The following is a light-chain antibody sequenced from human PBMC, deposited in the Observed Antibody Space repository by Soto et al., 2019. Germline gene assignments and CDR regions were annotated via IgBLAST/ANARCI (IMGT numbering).Light chain of an antibody. CDR2: WAS. CDR1: QSLLYIANNKNY. V-gene: IGKV4-1*01. J-gene: IGKJ4*01. Sequence: DIVMTQFPDSLGVSLGERATINCRSSQSLLYIANNKNYLAWYQQKPGQPHKLLISWASARESGVPDRFSGSGSGADFTLTISSLQAEDVGLYYCQQFYTTPTFGGGTKVELK. CDR3: QQFYTTPT.